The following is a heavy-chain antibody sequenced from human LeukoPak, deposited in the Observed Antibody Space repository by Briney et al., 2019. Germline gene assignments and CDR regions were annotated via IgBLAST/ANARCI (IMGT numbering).Heavy chain of an antibody. Sequence: PGGSLRLSCAASGFTFSSYAMSWVRQAPGKGLEWVSAISGSGGSTYYADSVKGRFTISRDNSKNTLYLQMNSLRAEDTAVYYCAKDLRRSSSSHSAEYFQHWGQGTLVTVSS. CDR1: GFTFSSYA. V-gene: IGHV3-23*01. D-gene: IGHD6-6*01. CDR2: ISGSGGST. CDR3: AKDLRRSSSSHSAEYFQH. J-gene: IGHJ1*01.